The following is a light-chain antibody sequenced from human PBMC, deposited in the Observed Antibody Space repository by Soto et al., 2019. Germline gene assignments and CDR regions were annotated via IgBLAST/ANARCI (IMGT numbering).Light chain of an antibody. CDR1: SSDVGSYNL. V-gene: IGLV2-23*02. CDR2: KVS. CDR3: CSYAGSSTFYV. J-gene: IGLJ1*01. Sequence: QSVLTQPASVSGSPGQSITISCTGTSSDVGSYNLVSWYQQHPGKAPKLMIYKVSERPSGVSNRFSGSKSGNTASLTISGLQAEDEADYYCCSYAGSSTFYVFGTGTKVTVL.